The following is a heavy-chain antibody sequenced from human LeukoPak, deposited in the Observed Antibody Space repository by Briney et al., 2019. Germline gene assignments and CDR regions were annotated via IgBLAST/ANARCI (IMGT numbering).Heavy chain of an antibody. D-gene: IGHD3-10*01. Sequence: HTGGSLRLSCAASGFTFSSYDMHWVRQATGKGLEWVSAIGTAGDTYYPGSVKGRFTISRENAKNSLYLQMNSLRAGDTAVYYCARASYYSDAFDIWGQGTMVTVPS. J-gene: IGHJ3*02. CDR3: ARASYYSDAFDI. V-gene: IGHV3-13*01. CDR2: IGTAGDT. CDR1: GFTFSSYD.